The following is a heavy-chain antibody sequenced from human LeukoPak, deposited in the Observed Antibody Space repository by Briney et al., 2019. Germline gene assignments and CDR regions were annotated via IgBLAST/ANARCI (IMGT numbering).Heavy chain of an antibody. CDR2: IKQDGSEK. J-gene: IGHJ4*02. CDR3: ARENYSDY. Sequence: GGSLRLSCAASGFTFSSYAMSWVRQTPGKGLERVANIKQDGSEKYYVDSVKGRFSISRDNAKNSLYLQMNSLRAEDTAVYYCARENYSDYWGQGTLVTVSS. V-gene: IGHV3-7*01. CDR1: GFTFSSYA.